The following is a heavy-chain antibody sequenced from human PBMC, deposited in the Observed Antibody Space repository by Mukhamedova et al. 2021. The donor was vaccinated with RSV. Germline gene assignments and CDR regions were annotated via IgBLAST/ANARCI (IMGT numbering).Heavy chain of an antibody. CDR3: ASGGAELDYYYYYYMDV. D-gene: IGHD1-26*01. CDR2: ISYDGSNK. Sequence: VAVISYDGSNKYYADSVKGRFTISRDNSKNTLYLQMNSLRAEDTAVYYCASGGAELDYYYYYYMDVWGKGTTVTVSS. J-gene: IGHJ6*03. V-gene: IGHV3-30-3*01.